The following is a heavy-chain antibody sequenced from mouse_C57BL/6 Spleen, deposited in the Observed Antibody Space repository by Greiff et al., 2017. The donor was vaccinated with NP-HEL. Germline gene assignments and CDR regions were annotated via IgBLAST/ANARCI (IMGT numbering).Heavy chain of an antibody. D-gene: IGHD1-1*01. CDR2: IDPSDSYT. CDR1: GYTFTSYW. Sequence: QVQLQQPGAELVKPGASVKLSCTASGYTFTSYWMQWVKQRPGQGLEWIGEIDPSDSYTNYNQKFKGKATLTVDTSSSTAYMQLSSLTSEDTAVYYCTRGILLDDKDYWGKGTSVTVSS. J-gene: IGHJ4*01. V-gene: IGHV1-50*01. CDR3: TRGILLDDKDY.